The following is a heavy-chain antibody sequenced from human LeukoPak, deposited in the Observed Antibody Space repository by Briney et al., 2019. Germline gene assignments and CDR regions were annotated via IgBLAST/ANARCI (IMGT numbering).Heavy chain of an antibody. J-gene: IGHJ4*02. CDR3: ARGAGYSSSWYPQFDY. CDR1: GGSISSYY. CDR2: IYYSGST. D-gene: IGHD6-13*01. V-gene: IGHV4-59*01. Sequence: SETLSLTCTVSGGSISSYYWSWIRQPPGKGLEWIGYIYYSGSTNYNPSLKSRVTISVDTSKNQFSLKLSSVTAADTAVYYCARGAGYSSSWYPQFDYWGQGTLVTVSS.